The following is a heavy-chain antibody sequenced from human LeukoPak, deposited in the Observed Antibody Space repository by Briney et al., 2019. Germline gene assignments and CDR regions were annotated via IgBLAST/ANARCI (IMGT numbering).Heavy chain of an antibody. Sequence: GRSLRLSCAASGFTFSTYALHWVRQAPGKGLEWVAVISYDESKIYYADSVKGRFTISRDTSENMLYLQMNSLRTEDTAIYYCGRDLPPYGWGSYCDYWGQGTLVTVSS. CDR3: GRDLPPYGWGSYCDY. V-gene: IGHV3-30*04. CDR2: ISYDESKI. CDR1: GFTFSTYA. D-gene: IGHD3-10*01. J-gene: IGHJ4*02.